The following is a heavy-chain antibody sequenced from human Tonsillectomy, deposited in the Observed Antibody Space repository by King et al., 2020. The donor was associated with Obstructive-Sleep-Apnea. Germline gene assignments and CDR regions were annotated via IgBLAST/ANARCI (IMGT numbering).Heavy chain of an antibody. CDR3: HDEAADKTWDF. CDR2: IKSKTDGGTT. CDR1: GFTFSNAW. V-gene: IGHV3-15*01. J-gene: IGHJ4*02. Sequence: EVQLVESGGGLVQPGGSLTVSCAASGFTFSNAWMNWVRQAPGQGLEWVGRIKSKTDGGTTDYAAPVKGRFTISRDDSKNTLYLQMNSLKTEDTAVYYCHDEAADKTWDFWGQGTLVTVSS. D-gene: IGHD6-13*01.